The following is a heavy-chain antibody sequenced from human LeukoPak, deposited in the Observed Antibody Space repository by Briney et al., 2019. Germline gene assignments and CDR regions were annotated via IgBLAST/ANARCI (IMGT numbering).Heavy chain of an antibody. V-gene: IGHV4-59*01. CDR2: IYYSGST. CDR1: GGSISSYY. J-gene: IGHJ5*02. D-gene: IGHD2-2*01. Sequence: SETLSLTCTVSGGSISSYYWSWIRQPPGKGPEWIGYIYYSGSTNYNPSLKSRVTISVDTSKNQFSLKLSSVTAADTAVYYCARAPSYCSSTSCYPDWFDPWGQGTLVTVSS. CDR3: ARAPSYCSSTSCYPDWFDP.